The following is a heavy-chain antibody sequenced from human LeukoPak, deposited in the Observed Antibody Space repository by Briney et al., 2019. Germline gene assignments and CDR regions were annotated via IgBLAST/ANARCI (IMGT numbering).Heavy chain of an antibody. J-gene: IGHJ3*02. D-gene: IGHD3-22*01. CDR1: GGSFSGYY. Sequence: SETLSLTCAVYGGSFSGYYWSWIRQPPGKGLEWIGEINHSGSTNYNPSLKSRVTISVDTSKNQFSLKLSSVTAADTAVYYCARPYYYDSSGYSYDIWGQGTMVTVSS. CDR2: INHSGST. V-gene: IGHV4-34*01. CDR3: ARPYYYDSSGYSYDI.